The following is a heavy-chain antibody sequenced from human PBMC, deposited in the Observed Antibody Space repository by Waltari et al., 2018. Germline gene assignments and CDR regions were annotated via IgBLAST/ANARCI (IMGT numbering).Heavy chain of an antibody. D-gene: IGHD2-8*01. CDR2: IIPSLCTA. CDR1: GGTFSSYA. V-gene: IGHV1-69*14. J-gene: IGHJ3*02. Sequence: QVQLVQSGAEVKKPGSSVKVSCKASGGTFSSYAISWVRQAPGQGLEWMGGIIPSLCTANYAQKFQGRVTITADKSTSTAYMELSSLRSEDTAVYYCAREGVDIVLMVYADHDAFDIWGQGTMVTVSS. CDR3: AREGVDIVLMVYADHDAFDI.